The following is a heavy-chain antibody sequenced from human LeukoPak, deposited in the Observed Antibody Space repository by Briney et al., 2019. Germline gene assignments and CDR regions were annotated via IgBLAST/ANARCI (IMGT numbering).Heavy chain of an antibody. V-gene: IGHV3-30*18. CDR2: TSRDGSAE. J-gene: IGHJ5*02. CDR3: AKDLYGSGWYNYFDP. Sequence: GRSLRLSFVASGFSFSDYGMHWVRQAPGKGLEWVAMTSRDGSAEYYGDSVRGRFSISRDNSKNTLYLQMNSLRPEDTAVYHCAKDLYGSGWYNYFDPWGQGALVTVSS. CDR1: GFSFSDYG. D-gene: IGHD6-19*01.